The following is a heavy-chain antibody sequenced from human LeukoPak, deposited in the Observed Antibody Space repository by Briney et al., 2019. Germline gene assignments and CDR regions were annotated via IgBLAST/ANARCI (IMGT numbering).Heavy chain of an antibody. Sequence: ASVKVSCKASGYTFTSYDINWVRQATGQGLEWMGWMNPNTGNTGYAQKFQGRVTMTRDTSISTAYMELSRLRSDDTAVYYCARASSDYGDYYYYMDVWGKGTTVTISS. V-gene: IGHV1-8*01. CDR1: GYTFTSYD. CDR3: ARASSDYGDYYYYMDV. CDR2: MNPNTGNT. D-gene: IGHD4-17*01. J-gene: IGHJ6*03.